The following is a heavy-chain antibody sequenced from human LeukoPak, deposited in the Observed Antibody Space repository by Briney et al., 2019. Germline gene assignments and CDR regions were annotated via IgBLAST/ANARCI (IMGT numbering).Heavy chain of an antibody. CDR1: GGSISSYY. CDR2: IYYSGST. J-gene: IGHJ6*03. V-gene: IGHV4-59*01. Sequence: SETLSLTCTVSGGSISSYYWSWIRQPPGKGLEWIGYIYYSGSTNYNPSLKSRVTISVDTSKNQFSLKLSSVTAADTAVYYCARGSRVRGVIIEDTPPLYYYYYMDVWGKGTTVTISS. D-gene: IGHD3-10*01. CDR3: ARGSRVRGVIIEDTPPLYYYYYMDV.